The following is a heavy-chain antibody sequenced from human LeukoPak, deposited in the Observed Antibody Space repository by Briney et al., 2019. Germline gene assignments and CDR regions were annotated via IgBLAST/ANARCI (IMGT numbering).Heavy chain of an antibody. Sequence: GASVKVSCTASGYTFTRYGLNWVRQAPGQGLEWMGWISPYNGNTKYAEKVQGRVTITTDTSTSTAYMELRSLNSDDTAVYYCARDQRGYGDSTGASKWIDPWGQGTLVTVSS. CDR1: GYTFTRYG. D-gene: IGHD4-17*01. V-gene: IGHV1-18*01. J-gene: IGHJ5*02. CDR3: ARDQRGYGDSTGASKWIDP. CDR2: ISPYNGNT.